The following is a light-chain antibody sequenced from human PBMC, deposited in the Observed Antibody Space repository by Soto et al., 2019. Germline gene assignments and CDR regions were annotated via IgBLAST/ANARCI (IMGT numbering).Light chain of an antibody. V-gene: IGKV1-33*01. CDR2: DAS. J-gene: IGKJ3*01. Sequence: DIQMTQSPSSLSASVGDRVTITCQASQDISDYLNWYQQKPGKAPKLLIYDASNLETGVPSRFSGSGSGTDFTFTISSLQPEDIATYYCQQQIPEGVFTFGPGTKVDIK. CDR3: QQQIPEGVFT. CDR1: QDISDY.